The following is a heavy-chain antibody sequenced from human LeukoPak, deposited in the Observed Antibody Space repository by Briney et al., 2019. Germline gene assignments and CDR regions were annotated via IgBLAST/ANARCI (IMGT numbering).Heavy chain of an antibody. J-gene: IGHJ4*02. CDR2: IYYSGST. CDR1: GGSISSYY. CDR3: ARAPPYDFWSGYYFDY. V-gene: IGHV4-59*01. D-gene: IGHD3-3*01. Sequence: SQTLSLTCTVSGGSISSYYWSWIRQPPGKGLEWIGYIYYSGSTNYNPSLKSRVTISVDTSKNQFSLKLSSVTAADTAVYYCARAPPYDFWSGYYFDYWGQGTLVTVSS.